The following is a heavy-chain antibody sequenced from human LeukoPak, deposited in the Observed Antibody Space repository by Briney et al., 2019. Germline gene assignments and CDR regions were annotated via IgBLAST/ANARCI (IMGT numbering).Heavy chain of an antibody. CDR1: GITLSNYG. Sequence: GGSLRLSCAVSGITLSNYGMSWVRQAPGKGLEWVAGISGSGGSTNYADSVTGRFTIYRDHSKNTLYLQMNSLRAEDTAVYYCANSYGDYVRGYYFDYWGQGTLVTVSS. J-gene: IGHJ4*02. CDR3: ANSYGDYVRGYYFDY. V-gene: IGHV3-23*01. CDR2: ISGSGGST. D-gene: IGHD4-17*01.